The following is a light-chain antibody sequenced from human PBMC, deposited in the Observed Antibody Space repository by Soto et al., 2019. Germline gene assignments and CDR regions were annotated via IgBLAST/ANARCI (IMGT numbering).Light chain of an antibody. CDR3: AALDDSLNGVV. CDR1: SSNIGSNS. Sequence: QSVLTQPPSASGTPGQRVTISCSGSSSNIGSNSVNWYQQLPGTAPKLLMYSSNQRPSGVPDRFSGSKSGTSASLAISGLQSEDEADYYCAALDDSLNGVVFGGGTQLTVL. CDR2: SSN. V-gene: IGLV1-44*01. J-gene: IGLJ2*01.